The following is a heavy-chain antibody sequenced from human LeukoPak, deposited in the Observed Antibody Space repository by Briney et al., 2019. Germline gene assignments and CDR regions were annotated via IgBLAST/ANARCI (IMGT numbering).Heavy chain of an antibody. CDR1: GGSISSSSYC. Sequence: PSETLSLTCTVSGGSISSSSYCWGWIRQPPGKGLEWIGEINHSGSTNYNPSLKSRVTISVDTSKNQFSLKLSSVTAADTAVYYCARGKRITMVRGQYNWFDPWGQGTLVTVSS. V-gene: IGHV4-39*07. J-gene: IGHJ5*02. D-gene: IGHD3-10*01. CDR2: INHSGST. CDR3: ARGKRITMVRGQYNWFDP.